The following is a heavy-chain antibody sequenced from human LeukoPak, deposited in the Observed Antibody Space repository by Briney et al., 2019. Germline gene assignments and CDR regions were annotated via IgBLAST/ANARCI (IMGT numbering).Heavy chain of an antibody. D-gene: IGHD4-17*01. V-gene: IGHV1-24*01. Sequence: AASVKVSCKVSGYTLTELSMHWVRQAPGKGLEWMGGFDPEDGETIYAQKFRGRVTMTEDTSTDTAYMELSSLGSEDTAVYYCATDLNTVTFDYWGQGTLVTVSS. CDR3: ATDLNTVTFDY. CDR1: GYTLTELS. J-gene: IGHJ4*02. CDR2: FDPEDGET.